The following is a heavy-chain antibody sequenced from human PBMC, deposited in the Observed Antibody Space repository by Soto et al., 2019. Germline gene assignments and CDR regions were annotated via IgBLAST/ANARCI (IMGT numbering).Heavy chain of an antibody. D-gene: IGHD3-10*01. CDR3: ASSYGSGYRAFDY. J-gene: IGHJ4*02. V-gene: IGHV1-69*02. CDR1: GDTFSFYS. Sequence: QVQLVQSGAEAKKPGSSVKVSCKASGDTFSFYSINWVRQAPGLGLEWMGRINPILRMSNYAQRFQGRVTMTADKSTSTAYMELSSLRSEDTAMYYCASSYGSGYRAFDYWGQGALVTVSS. CDR2: INPILRMS.